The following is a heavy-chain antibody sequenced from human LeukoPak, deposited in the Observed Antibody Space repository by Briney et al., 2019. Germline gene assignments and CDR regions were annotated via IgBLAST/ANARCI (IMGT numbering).Heavy chain of an antibody. Sequence: PGGSLRLSCAASGFTFSGYWMHWVRQVPGKGLVWVSRINDGGSYTTYADSVEGRFTIFRDNAKNTLYLQMSSLGAEDTAMYFCAREAYGSGQRYSDFWGQGTLVTVSS. CDR1: GFTFSGYW. J-gene: IGHJ4*02. CDR2: INDGGSYT. D-gene: IGHD6-19*01. CDR3: AREAYGSGQRYSDF. V-gene: IGHV3-74*03.